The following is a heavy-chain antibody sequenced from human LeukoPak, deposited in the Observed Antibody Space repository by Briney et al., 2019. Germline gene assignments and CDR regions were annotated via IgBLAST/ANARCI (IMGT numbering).Heavy chain of an antibody. CDR2: INPNSGGT. V-gene: IGHV1-2*02. Sequence: ASVKVSCKASGYTFTGYYMHWVRQAPGQGLEWMGWINPNSGGTNYAQKFQGRDTMTRDTSISTAYMELSRLRSDDTAVYYCASVYCSSTSCYDWAFDYWGQGTLVTVSS. CDR3: ASVYCSSTSCYDWAFDY. CDR1: GYTFTGYY. D-gene: IGHD2-2*01. J-gene: IGHJ4*02.